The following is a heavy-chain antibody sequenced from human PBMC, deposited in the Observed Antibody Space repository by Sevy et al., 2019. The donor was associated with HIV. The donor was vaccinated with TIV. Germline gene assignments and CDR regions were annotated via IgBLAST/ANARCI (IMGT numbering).Heavy chain of an antibody. J-gene: IGHJ4*02. CDR1: GFSFRNYD. CDR2: ISYDGSNT. Sequence: GGSLRLSCAASGFSFRNYDMHWVRQAPGKGLEWVAVISYDGSNTHYADSVKGRFTISRDNSKDTLLLQMWSLRADDTAVYQCAKQDNCNCFLFDYWGQGILVTVSS. CDR3: AKQDNCNCFLFDY. V-gene: IGHV3-30*18. D-gene: IGHD1-1*01.